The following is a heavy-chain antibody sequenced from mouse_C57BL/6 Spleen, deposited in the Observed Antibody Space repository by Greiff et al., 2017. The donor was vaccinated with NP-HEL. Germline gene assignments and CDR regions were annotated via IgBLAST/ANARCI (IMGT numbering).Heavy chain of an antibody. J-gene: IGHJ4*01. Sequence: QVQLQQPGAELVKPGASVKLSCKASGYTFTSYWMHWVKQRPGQGLEWIGMIHPNSGSTNYNEKFKSKATLTVDKSSSTAYMQLSSLTSEDSAVYYCARYQTYYAMDDWGQGTSVTVSS. CDR3: ARYQTYYAMDD. V-gene: IGHV1-64*01. CDR2: IHPNSGST. CDR1: GYTFTSYW.